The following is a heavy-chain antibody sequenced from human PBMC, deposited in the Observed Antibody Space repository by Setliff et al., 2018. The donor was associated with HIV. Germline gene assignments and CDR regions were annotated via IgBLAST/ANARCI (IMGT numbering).Heavy chain of an antibody. J-gene: IGHJ4*02. D-gene: IGHD2-2*01. CDR2: IYWDDDK. CDR3: AHSLYCSSSNCSGLLFDY. CDR1: GFSLTTSAVG. Sequence: SGPLVNPTQTLTLTCAFSGFSLTTSAVGVGWIRQPPGKALEWLALIYWDDDKRYRSSLKSRLTITKDTSKNQVVLTMTNMDPVDTATYYCAHSLYCSSSNCSGLLFDYWGQGTLVTVSS. V-gene: IGHV2-5*02.